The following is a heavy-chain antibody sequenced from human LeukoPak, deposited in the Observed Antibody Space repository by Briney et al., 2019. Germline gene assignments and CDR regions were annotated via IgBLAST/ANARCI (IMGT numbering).Heavy chain of an antibody. J-gene: IGHJ4*02. V-gene: IGHV1-2*02. D-gene: IGHD6-19*01. CDR2: INPYSGAI. CDR1: GFTFTDEY. Sequence: GASVKVSCKSSGFTFTDEYIHWVRQAPGQGLEWMGWINPYSGAINYAQKFQGRVTMTRDTSISTGYMELSRLRSDDTAVYYCATLVIAVAGGFGDYWGQGTLVTVSS. CDR3: ATLVIAVAGGFGDY.